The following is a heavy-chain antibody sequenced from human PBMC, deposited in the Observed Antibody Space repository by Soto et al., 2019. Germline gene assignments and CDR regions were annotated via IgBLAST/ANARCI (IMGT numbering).Heavy chain of an antibody. CDR1: GFTFSSDW. CDR3: ARARLAWNQREYYFDY. V-gene: IGHV3-7*05. J-gene: IGHJ4*02. D-gene: IGHD1-1*01. CDR2: IKQDGTEK. Sequence: EVRLVESGGGLVQPGGSLKLSCAASGFTFSSDWMTWVRQAPGKGLEWVANIKQDGTEKYYVDSVKDRFTISRDNSMNSLYLQMNTLRAEDTAVYYCARARLAWNQREYYFDYWGQGTLVTVSS.